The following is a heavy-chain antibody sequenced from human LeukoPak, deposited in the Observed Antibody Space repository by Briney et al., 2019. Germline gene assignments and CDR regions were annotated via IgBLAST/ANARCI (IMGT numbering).Heavy chain of an antibody. Sequence: GGSLRLSCAASGFTFSTYGMHWVRQAPGKGLEWVAVILYDGSNEYYADSVKGRFTISRDNSKDTLYLQMNSLRAEDTAVYYCAKAITYYYDSSGPPVAFDIWGRGTMVTVSS. CDR1: GFTFSTYG. J-gene: IGHJ3*02. CDR3: AKAITYYYDSSGPPVAFDI. D-gene: IGHD3-22*01. CDR2: ILYDGSNE. V-gene: IGHV3-30*18.